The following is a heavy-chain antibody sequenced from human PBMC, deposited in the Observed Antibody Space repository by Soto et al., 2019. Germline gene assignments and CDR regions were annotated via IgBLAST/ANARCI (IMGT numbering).Heavy chain of an antibody. CDR3: ARVTKPYDYIWGSPPVYYYMDV. Sequence: PGGSLRLSCAASGFTFSSYSMNWVRQAPGKGLEWVSSVSSSSSYIYYADSVKGRFTISRDNAKNSLYLQMNSLRAEDTAVYYCARVTKPYDYIWGSPPVYYYMDVWGKGTTVTVSS. J-gene: IGHJ6*03. D-gene: IGHD3-16*01. V-gene: IGHV3-21*01. CDR2: VSSSSSYI. CDR1: GFTFSSYS.